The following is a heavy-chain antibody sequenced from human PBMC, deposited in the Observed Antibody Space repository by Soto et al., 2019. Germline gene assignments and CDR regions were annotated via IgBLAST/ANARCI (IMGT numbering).Heavy chain of an antibody. CDR1: GYTLTELS. Sequence: ASVKVSCKVSGYTLTELSMHWVRQAPGKGLEWMGGFDPEDGETIYAQKFQGRVTMTEDTSTDTAYMELSSLRSEDTAVYYCATDRYSSSSVAYAFDIWGQGTMVTVSS. V-gene: IGHV1-24*01. CDR2: FDPEDGET. CDR3: ATDRYSSSSVAYAFDI. J-gene: IGHJ3*02. D-gene: IGHD6-6*01.